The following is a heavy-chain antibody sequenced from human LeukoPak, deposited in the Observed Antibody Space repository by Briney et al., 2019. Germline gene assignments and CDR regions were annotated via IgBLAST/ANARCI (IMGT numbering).Heavy chain of an antibody. CDR2: ILRSGTT. CDR3: TRGRRYGDYINYFDF. J-gene: IGHJ4*02. Sequence: SETLSLTCTVSDGSFSLHYWTWIRQSPGKGLEYIGSILRSGTTKDNPSLKSRVSISVDTSKNEVSLKLGAVTTADTAVYYCTRGRRYGDYINYFDFWGPGTLVTVSS. CDR1: DGSFSLHY. V-gene: IGHV4-59*11. D-gene: IGHD4-17*01.